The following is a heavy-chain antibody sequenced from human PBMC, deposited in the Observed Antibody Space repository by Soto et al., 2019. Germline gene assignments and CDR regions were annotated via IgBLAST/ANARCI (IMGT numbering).Heavy chain of an antibody. D-gene: IGHD5-12*01. J-gene: IGHJ4*02. CDR2: IYWDDDK. V-gene: IGHV2-5*02. CDR3: AHIDPEIVTVGGHGGFDY. Sequence: GLDLEWLALIYWDDDKRYSPSLKNRLTITKDTSKNQVVLTMTNVGPVDTATYFCAHIDPEIVTVGGHGGFDYWDQGTLVTVSS.